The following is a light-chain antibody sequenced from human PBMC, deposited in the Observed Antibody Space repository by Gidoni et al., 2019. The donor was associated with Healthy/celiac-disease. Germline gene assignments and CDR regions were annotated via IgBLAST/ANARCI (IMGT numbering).Light chain of an antibody. CDR3: QQYNNWPQWT. Sequence: EIVMTQSPATLSVSPGERATLSCRASPNVSSNLAWYQQKPGQAPRRLIYGASTRATGIPARFSGSGSGTEFTLTISSLQSEDFAVYYCQQYNNWPQWTFGQGTKVEIK. CDR2: GAS. V-gene: IGKV3-15*01. J-gene: IGKJ1*01. CDR1: PNVSSN.